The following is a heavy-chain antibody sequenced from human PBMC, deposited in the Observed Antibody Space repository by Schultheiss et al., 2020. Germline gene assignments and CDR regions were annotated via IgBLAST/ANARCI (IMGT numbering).Heavy chain of an antibody. CDR2: IDTSGNT. CDR3: ARGSSGRGYTPIDY. D-gene: IGHD3-10*01. V-gene: IGHV4-39*07. Sequence: SETLSLTCTVSGDSFSSSTYCWGWIRQSPGKGLEWIGRIDTSGNTHYNPSLKSRVTISVDTAKREFSLRLTSVTAADTAVYYCARGSSGRGYTPIDYWGQGTLVTVSS. J-gene: IGHJ4*02. CDR1: GDSFSSSTYC.